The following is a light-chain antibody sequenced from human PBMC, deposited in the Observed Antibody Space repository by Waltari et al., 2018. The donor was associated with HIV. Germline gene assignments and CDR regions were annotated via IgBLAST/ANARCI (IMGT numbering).Light chain of an antibody. CDR1: GSNIGRNT. J-gene: IGLJ2*01. CDR2: SNN. Sequence: QSVLTQPPSASGTPGQRVTISCSGSGSNIGRNTVNWYHQLPGTAPKLLIYSNNQRPSRVPDRFSGSKSGTSASLAISGLQSDDETTYYCATWDGSLNGPVFGGGTKLTVL. CDR3: ATWDGSLNGPV. V-gene: IGLV1-44*01.